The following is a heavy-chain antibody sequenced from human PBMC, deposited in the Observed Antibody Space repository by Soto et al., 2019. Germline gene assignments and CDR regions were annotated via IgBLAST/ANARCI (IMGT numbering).Heavy chain of an antibody. CDR1: GGSISSYY. Sequence: SETLSLTCTVSGGSISSYYRRYIRQPPGKGLEWIGCIDHSGCTNNNLSLKRRVTISVDTYKNQFSLKMSSVTAADTAVYYCAREGSGWYLNWFDPWGQGTLVTVSS. CDR3: AREGSGWYLNWFDP. CDR2: IDHSGCT. D-gene: IGHD6-19*01. V-gene: IGHV4-59*01. J-gene: IGHJ5*02.